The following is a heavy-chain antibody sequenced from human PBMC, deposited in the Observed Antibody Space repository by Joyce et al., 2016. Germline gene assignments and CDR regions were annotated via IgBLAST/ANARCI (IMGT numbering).Heavy chain of an antibody. J-gene: IGHJ6*03. CDR2: IYSEGNT. CDR1: GGSISIGGYY. V-gene: IGHV4-31*03. D-gene: IGHD1-14*01. CDR3: ARRAPDTYYYYMDV. Sequence: QVQLQESGPGLVKPSQTLSLTCTVSGGSISIGGYYWSWVRQRPGRGLEWIGYIYSEGNTYYTPSLRSRLDLSVDTSKNQFSLKLSSVTAADTAVYYCARRAPDTYYYYMDVWGKGTTVSVSS.